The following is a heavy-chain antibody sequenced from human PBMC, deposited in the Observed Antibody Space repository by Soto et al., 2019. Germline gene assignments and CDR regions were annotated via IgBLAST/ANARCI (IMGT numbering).Heavy chain of an antibody. D-gene: IGHD3-22*01. CDR1: GYTFTSYD. V-gene: IGHV1-8*01. Sequence: ASVKVSWKASGYTFTSYDINWVRQATGQGLEWMGWMNPNSGNTGYAQKFQGRVTMTRNTSISTAYMELSSLRSEDTAVYYCARSDSSGYYYYYGMDVWGQGTTVTVSS. CDR2: MNPNSGNT. CDR3: ARSDSSGYYYYYGMDV. J-gene: IGHJ6*02.